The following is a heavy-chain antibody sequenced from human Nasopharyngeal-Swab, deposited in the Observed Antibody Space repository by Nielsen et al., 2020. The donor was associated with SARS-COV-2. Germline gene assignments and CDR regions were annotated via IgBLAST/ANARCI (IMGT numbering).Heavy chain of an antibody. CDR2: IYYSGTT. J-gene: IGHJ4*02. D-gene: IGHD6-19*01. V-gene: IGHV4-39*01. Sequence: SETLSLTCTVSGGSSSTYYWGWIRQPPGTGLEWIGSIYYSGTTYYNPSLKSRVTISVDTSKNQFSLKVKSVTAADTAVYYCARLGRRYSSGWATVDYWGQGTLVTVSS. CDR1: GGSSSTYY. CDR3: ARLGRRYSSGWATVDY.